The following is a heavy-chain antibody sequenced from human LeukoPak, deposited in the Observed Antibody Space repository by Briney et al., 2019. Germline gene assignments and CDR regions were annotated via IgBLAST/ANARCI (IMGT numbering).Heavy chain of an antibody. V-gene: IGHV4-38-2*01. J-gene: IGHJ4*02. CDR3: ARINRQQLVLDY. D-gene: IGHD6-13*01. CDR1: GYSISSGYY. Sequence: PSETLSLTCAVSGYSISSGYYWGWIRQPPGKGLEWIGSIYHSGITYYNPSLKSRVTISVDTSKNQFSLKLSSVTAADTAVYYCARINRQQLVLDYWGQGTLVTVSS. CDR2: IYHSGIT.